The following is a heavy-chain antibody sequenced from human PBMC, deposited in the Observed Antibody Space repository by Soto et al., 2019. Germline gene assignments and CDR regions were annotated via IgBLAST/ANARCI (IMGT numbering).Heavy chain of an antibody. CDR2: ITSKTGDQ. V-gene: IGHV3-21*06. CDR3: ARDLMPNDRGLGDLAY. Sequence: EVQLLESGGGLVQPGGSLRLSCAASGFTFSNYAMSWVRQAPGKGLEWVSSITSKTGDQYYADSVKGRFIISRDNTKNSLSLQVTSLRDEDTAVYYCARDLMPNDRGLGDLAYWGQGTLVTVSS. D-gene: IGHD3-22*01. J-gene: IGHJ4*02. CDR1: GFTFSNYA.